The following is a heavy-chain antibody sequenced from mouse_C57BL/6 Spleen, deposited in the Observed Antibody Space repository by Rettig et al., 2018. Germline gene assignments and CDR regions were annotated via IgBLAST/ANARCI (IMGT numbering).Heavy chain of an antibody. CDR3: AILLRAY. V-gene: IGHV1-34*01. J-gene: IGHJ3*01. Sequence: QSHGKSLEWIGYIYPNNGGNGYNQKFKGKATLTVDKSSSTAYMELRSLTSEDSAVYYCAILLRAYWGQGTLVTVSA. CDR2: IYPNNGGN. D-gene: IGHD1-1*01.